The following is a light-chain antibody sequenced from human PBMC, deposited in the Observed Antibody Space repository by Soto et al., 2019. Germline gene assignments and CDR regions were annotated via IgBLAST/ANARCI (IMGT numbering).Light chain of an antibody. CDR1: SSDVGGYND. V-gene: IGLV2-14*01. CDR3: SSYTSSSVV. J-gene: IGLJ2*01. Sequence: QSALTQPASVSGSPGQSITISCTGTSSDVGGYNDVSWYQQQPGKAPKLMIYEVSNRPSGVSNRFSGSKSGNTASLTISGLQAEDEADYYCSSYTSSSVVFGGGTKLTVL. CDR2: EVS.